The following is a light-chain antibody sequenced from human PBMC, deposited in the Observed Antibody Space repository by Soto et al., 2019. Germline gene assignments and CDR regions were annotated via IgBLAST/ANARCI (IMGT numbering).Light chain of an antibody. J-gene: IGKJ2*01. CDR3: LQDHNYPST. V-gene: IGKV1-6*01. CDR1: QGYRSD. CDR2: AAS. Sequence: AIQVTQSPSSLSASVGDRVTITCRASQGYRSDLDWYQQKPGKAPKLLIYAASDSQTEVPSRFSGSGTGAHVTLTISSLQPQDFATYYCLQDHNYPSTFGQGTKLEIK.